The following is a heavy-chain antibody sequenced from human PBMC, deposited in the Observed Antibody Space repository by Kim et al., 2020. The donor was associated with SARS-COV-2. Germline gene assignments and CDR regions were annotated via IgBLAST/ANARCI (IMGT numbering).Heavy chain of an antibody. D-gene: IGHD3-10*01. Sequence: SPSFQGQVTISADKSISTAYLQWSSLKASDTAMYYCARREINYYGSGFDYWGQGTLVTVSS. V-gene: IGHV5-51*01. CDR3: ARREINYYGSGFDY. J-gene: IGHJ4*02.